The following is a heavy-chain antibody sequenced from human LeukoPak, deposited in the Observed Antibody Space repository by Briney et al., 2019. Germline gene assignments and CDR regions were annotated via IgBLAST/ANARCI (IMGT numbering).Heavy chain of an antibody. CDR1: GGPISSGGYS. Sequence: SETLSLTCAVSGGPISSGGYSWSWIRQPPGKGLEWIGYIYHSGSTYYNPSLKSRVTISVDRSKNQFSLKLSSVTAADTAVYYCARAYYYDSSGYYYVGDAFDIWGQGTMVTVSS. J-gene: IGHJ3*02. CDR2: IYHSGST. D-gene: IGHD3-22*01. V-gene: IGHV4-30-2*01. CDR3: ARAYYYDSSGYYYVGDAFDI.